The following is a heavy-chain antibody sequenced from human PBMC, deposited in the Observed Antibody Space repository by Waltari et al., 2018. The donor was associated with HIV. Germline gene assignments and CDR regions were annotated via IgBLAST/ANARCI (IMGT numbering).Heavy chain of an antibody. D-gene: IGHD3-3*01. CDR3: ARDTNYTPYGMDV. Sequence: EVQLVESGGGLVQPGGSLRLSCAAAGFPCSNYWMSGVRKAPGKGLEWVAKIKEGGSEKYYVDSVKGRFTISRDNAKNSLYLQMNSLRAEDTAVYYCARDTNYTPYGMDVWGQGTTVTVSS. J-gene: IGHJ6*02. CDR2: IKEGGSEK. V-gene: IGHV3-7*01. CDR1: GFPCSNYW.